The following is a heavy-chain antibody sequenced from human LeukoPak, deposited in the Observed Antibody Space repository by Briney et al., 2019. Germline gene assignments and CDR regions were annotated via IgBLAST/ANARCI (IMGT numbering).Heavy chain of an antibody. D-gene: IGHD1-26*01. J-gene: IGHJ4*02. Sequence: PSETLSLTCTVSGGSVSSSSFYWGWIRQAPGKRLEWIGSISYTGSTYYNPSLKSRVTISVDTSKNHLSLRLTSVTAADTAVYYCARRLVSRSYYFDYWGQGTLVSVSS. CDR2: ISYTGST. CDR1: GGSVSSSSFY. CDR3: ARRLVSRSYYFDY. V-gene: IGHV4-39*01.